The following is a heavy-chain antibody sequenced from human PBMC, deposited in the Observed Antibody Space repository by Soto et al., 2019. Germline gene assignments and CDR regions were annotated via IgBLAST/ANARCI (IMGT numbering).Heavy chain of an antibody. CDR1: GFTFSSYA. D-gene: IGHD6-19*01. Sequence: GGSLRLSCAASGFTFSSYAMSWVRQAPGKGLEWVSAISGSGGSTYYADSVKGRFTISRDNSKNTLYLQMNSLRAEDTAVYYCAKDLKQQWLVPYFDYWGQGTLVTSPQ. CDR3: AKDLKQQWLVPYFDY. J-gene: IGHJ4*02. V-gene: IGHV3-23*01. CDR2: ISGSGGST.